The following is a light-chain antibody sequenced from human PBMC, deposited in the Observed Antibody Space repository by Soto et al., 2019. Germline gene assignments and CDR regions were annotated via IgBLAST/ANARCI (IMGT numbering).Light chain of an antibody. Sequence: QSVLTQPPSASGSPGQSGTISCTGTSSDVGGYNYVSWYQQHPGKAPKLMIYEVSKRPSGVPDRFSGSKSGNTASLTVSGLQAEDEADYYCSSFAGSFYWVFGGGTKLTVL. V-gene: IGLV2-8*01. CDR2: EVS. CDR3: SSFAGSFYWV. CDR1: SSDVGGYNY. J-gene: IGLJ2*01.